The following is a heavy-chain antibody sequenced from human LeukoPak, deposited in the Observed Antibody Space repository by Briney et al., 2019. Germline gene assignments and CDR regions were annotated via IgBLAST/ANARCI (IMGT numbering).Heavy chain of an antibody. D-gene: IGHD1-26*01. J-gene: IGHJ3*02. CDR1: GYSFTGYY. CDR2: IFPNSGGT. Sequence: ASVKVSCKASGYSFTGYYMHWVRQAPGQGPEWMGWIFPNSGGTNYAQKFQGRVTMTRDTSISTAYMELSRLRSDDTAVYYCAGDGILTAFDIWGQGTMVTVSS. V-gene: IGHV1-2*02. CDR3: AGDGILTAFDI.